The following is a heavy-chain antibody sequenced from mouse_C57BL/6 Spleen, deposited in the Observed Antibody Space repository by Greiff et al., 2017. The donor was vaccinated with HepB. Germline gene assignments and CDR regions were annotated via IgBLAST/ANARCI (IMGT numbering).Heavy chain of an antibody. V-gene: IGHV5-4*01. CDR1: GFTFSSYA. CDR2: ISDGGSYT. D-gene: IGHD1-1*01. Sequence: EVQVVESGGGLVKPGGSLKLSCAASGFTFSSYAMSWVRQTPEKRLEWVATISDGGSYTYYPDNVKGRFTISRDNAKNNLYLQMSHLKSEDTAMYYCARDTTTTTVPFAYWGQGTLVTVSA. J-gene: IGHJ3*01. CDR3: ARDTTTTTVPFAY.